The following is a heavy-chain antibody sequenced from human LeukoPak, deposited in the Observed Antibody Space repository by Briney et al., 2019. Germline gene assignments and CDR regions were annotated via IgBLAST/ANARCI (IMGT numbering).Heavy chain of an antibody. V-gene: IGHV3-30*18. CDR3: TKSSCGSCPFDP. CDR2: ISYDGSNK. Sequence: GGSLRLSCAASGFTFSSYGMHWVRQAPGKGLEWVAVISYDGSNKYYADSVKGRFTVSRDNSKNTVYLQMNSLRAEDTAVYYCTKSSCGSCPFDPWGQGTLVTVSS. D-gene: IGHD1-1*01. CDR1: GFTFSSYG. J-gene: IGHJ5*02.